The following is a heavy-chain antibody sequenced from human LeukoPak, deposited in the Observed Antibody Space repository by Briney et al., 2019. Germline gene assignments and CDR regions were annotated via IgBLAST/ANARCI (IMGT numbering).Heavy chain of an antibody. Sequence: SETLSLTCTVSGGSISSYYWSWIRQPPGKGLEWIGYIQNRGSTNYNPSLKSRVTISVDTSKHQFSLKLRSVAAADTAVYYCARDRPGIAVAGDAFDIWGRGTMVIVSS. CDR2: IQNRGST. D-gene: IGHD6-19*01. CDR3: ARDRPGIAVAGDAFDI. J-gene: IGHJ3*02. V-gene: IGHV4-59*01. CDR1: GGSISSYY.